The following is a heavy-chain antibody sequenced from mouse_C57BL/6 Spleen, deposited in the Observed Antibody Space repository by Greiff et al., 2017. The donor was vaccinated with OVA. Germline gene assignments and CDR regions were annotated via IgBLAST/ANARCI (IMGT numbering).Heavy chain of an antibody. J-gene: IGHJ2*01. V-gene: IGHV1-9*01. D-gene: IGHD2-12*01. CDR3: ARGRGYYLDY. CDR1: GYTFTGSC. Sequence: QVQLQQSVAELMKPGASVKLSCKANGYTFTGSCIEWVKQRPGHGLEWIGEILPGNGSTKYNAKFKGKATITADTSSNTAYLQLSSLTTEDSAIYYCARGRGYYLDYWGQGTTLTVSS. CDR2: ILPGNGST.